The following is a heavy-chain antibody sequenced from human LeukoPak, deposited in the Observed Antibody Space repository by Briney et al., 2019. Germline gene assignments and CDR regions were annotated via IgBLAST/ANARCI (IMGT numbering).Heavy chain of an antibody. V-gene: IGHV1-2*02. CDR2: INPNSGGT. CDR1: GYTFTGYY. D-gene: IGHD2-2*01. CDR3: ARDKDYAPSNTFDI. J-gene: IGHJ3*02. Sequence: GASVKVSCKASGYTFTGYYMHWVRQAPGQGLEWMGWINPNSGGTNYAQKFQGRVTMTRDTSISTAYMELSRLRSDDTAIFYCARDKDYAPSNTFDIWGQGTMVTVSS.